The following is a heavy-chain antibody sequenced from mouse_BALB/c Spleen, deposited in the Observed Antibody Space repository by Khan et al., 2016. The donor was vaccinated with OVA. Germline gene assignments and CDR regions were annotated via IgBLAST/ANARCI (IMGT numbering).Heavy chain of an antibody. CDR2: INTYTGEP. CDR1: GYTFTNYG. Sequence: QIQLVQSGPELKKPGETVKISCKASGYTFTNYGMNWVKQAPGKGLKWMGWINTYTGEPTYADDFKGRFAFSLETSASTAHLQINNLKNEDTAKYFCARMKPYWYFDLWGAGTTGTVSS. V-gene: IGHV9-3-1*01. J-gene: IGHJ1*01. CDR3: ARMKPYWYFDL.